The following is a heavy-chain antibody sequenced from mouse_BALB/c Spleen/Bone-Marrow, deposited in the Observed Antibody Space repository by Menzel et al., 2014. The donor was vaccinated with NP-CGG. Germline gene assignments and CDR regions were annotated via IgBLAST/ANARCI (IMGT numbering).Heavy chain of an antibody. Sequence: EVKVVESGAELVEPGASVKLSCTASGFNIKDTYMHWVKQRPEQGLEWIGRIDPANGNTKYDPKFQGKATITADTSSNTAYLQLSSLTSEDTAVYYCARIGYLYWGQGTLVTVSA. D-gene: IGHD2-2*01. J-gene: IGHJ3*01. CDR2: IDPANGNT. CDR1: GFNIKDTY. CDR3: ARIGYLY. V-gene: IGHV14-3*02.